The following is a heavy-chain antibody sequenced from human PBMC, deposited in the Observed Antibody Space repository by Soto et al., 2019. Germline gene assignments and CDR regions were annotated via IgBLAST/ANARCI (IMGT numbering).Heavy chain of an antibody. CDR3: ARGTYCSGGSCYPGNWFDP. CDR1: GGSMTSSNW. CDR2: AHHSGRT. D-gene: IGHD2-15*01. V-gene: IGHV4-4*02. Sequence: SETLSLTCTVSGGSMTSSNWWNWVRQSPGKGLEWIGEAHHSGRTNYNPSLKSRVTISVDKSKNQFSLKLSSVTAADTAVYYCARGTYCSGGSCYPGNWFDPWGQGTLVTVSS. J-gene: IGHJ5*02.